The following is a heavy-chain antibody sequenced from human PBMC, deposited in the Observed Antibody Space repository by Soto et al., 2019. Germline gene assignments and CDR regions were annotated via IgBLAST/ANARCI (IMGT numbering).Heavy chain of an antibody. J-gene: IGHJ5*01. CDR2: ISDDSSRT. D-gene: IGHD3-16*01. CDR3: VKGGWLDF. V-gene: IGHV3-23*01. CDR1: GFPFRTFE. Sequence: EVQLLESGGGLVPPGGSLSLSCAAAGFPFRTFEMSWVRQAPGRGLEWVSFISDDSSRTYYADAVKGRFTISGDNSKHTLYLQMTSLTAEDTAVYACVKGGWLDFWGQGALVTVSS.